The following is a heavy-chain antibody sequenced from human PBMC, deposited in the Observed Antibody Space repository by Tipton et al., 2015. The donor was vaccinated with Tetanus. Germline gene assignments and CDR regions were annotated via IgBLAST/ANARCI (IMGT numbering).Heavy chain of an antibody. CDR3: ARGVDNLKFQRPTGRWFDP. CDR2: ISSRGST. J-gene: IGHJ5*02. V-gene: IGHV4-31*03. D-gene: IGHD1-1*01. Sequence: TLSLTCTVSGGSVSSGAYCWSWIRQHPGKGLESIGCISSRGSTYYNPSLTSRVSISVDTSKNQFSLKLTSVTAGDTAIYNCARGVDNLKFQRPTGRWFDPWGHGSRVPFSS. CDR1: GGSVSSGAYC.